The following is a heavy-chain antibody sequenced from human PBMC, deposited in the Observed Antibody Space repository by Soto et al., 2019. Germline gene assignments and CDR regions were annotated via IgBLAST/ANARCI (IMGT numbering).Heavy chain of an antibody. D-gene: IGHD3-16*01. CDR3: ARPIYSDYEVIERRGFDI. Sequence: GESLKISSNGSTVTSPSYWLAWVRQMHGKDMKYLGIIFPSDSEAKYSPSFQGQVTLSSDASISAIYLHLSSLRASDTGMYYCARPIYSDYEVIERRGFDIWAQRIMVTVS. CDR1: TVTSPSYW. V-gene: IGHV5-51*01. CDR2: IFPSDSEA. J-gene: IGHJ3*02.